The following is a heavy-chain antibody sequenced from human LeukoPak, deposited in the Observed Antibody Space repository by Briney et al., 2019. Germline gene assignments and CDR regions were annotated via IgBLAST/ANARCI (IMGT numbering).Heavy chain of an antibody. J-gene: IGHJ4*02. D-gene: IGHD2-21*02. V-gene: IGHV3-30-3*01. CDR3: ARPSPGYCGGDCYKYYFDY. CDR2: ISYHGSNK. CDR1: GFTFSSYA. Sequence: GSLRLSCAASGFTFSSYAMHWVRQAPGKGLEWVAVISYHGSNKYYADSVKGRFTISRDNSKNTLYLQMNSLRAEDTAVYYCARPSPGYCGGDCYKYYFDYWGQGTLVTVSS.